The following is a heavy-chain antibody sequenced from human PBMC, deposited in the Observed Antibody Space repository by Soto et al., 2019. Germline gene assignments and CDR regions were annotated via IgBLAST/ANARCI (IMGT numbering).Heavy chain of an antibody. D-gene: IGHD2-2*01. Sequence: QVQLVQSGAEVKKPGASVKVSCKASGYTFTTHGISWVRQAPGQGLEWMGWVSGDNGHTNYAQSLQGRVTMTKDTSTNTAYMELRSLRSDDTAVYYCARDLGYCRSATSYREWFDPWGQGTLVTVSS. CDR3: ARDLGYCRSATSYREWFDP. CDR2: VSGDNGHT. J-gene: IGHJ5*02. CDR1: GYTFTTHG. V-gene: IGHV1-18*01.